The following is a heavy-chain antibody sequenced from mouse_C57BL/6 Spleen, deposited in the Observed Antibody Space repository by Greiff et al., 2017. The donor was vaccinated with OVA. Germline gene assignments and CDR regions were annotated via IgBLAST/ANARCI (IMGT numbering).Heavy chain of an antibody. CDR3: ASNAPGYYAMDY. V-gene: IGHV3-6*01. Sequence: EVKLQESGPGLVKPSQSLSLTCSVTGYSITSGYYWNWIRQFPGNKLEWMGYISYDGSNNYNPSLKNRISITRDTSKNQFFLKLNSVTTEDTATYYCASNAPGYYAMDYWGQGTSVTVSS. J-gene: IGHJ4*01. CDR1: GYSITSGYY. CDR2: ISYDGSN.